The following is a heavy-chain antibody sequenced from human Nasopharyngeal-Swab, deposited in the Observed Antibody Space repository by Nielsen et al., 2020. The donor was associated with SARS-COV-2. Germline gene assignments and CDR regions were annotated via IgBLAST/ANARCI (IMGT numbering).Heavy chain of an antibody. D-gene: IGHD6-13*01. Sequence: SETLSLTCTVSGGSINSYYWSWIRQPPGKGLEWIGYIYYSGSTHYNPSLKSRVTISVDTSKNQFSLKLSSVTAADTAVYYCARDIGAAGTFDYWGQGTLVTVSS. V-gene: IGHV4-59*12. CDR1: GGSINSYY. CDR2: IYYSGST. J-gene: IGHJ4*02. CDR3: ARDIGAAGTFDY.